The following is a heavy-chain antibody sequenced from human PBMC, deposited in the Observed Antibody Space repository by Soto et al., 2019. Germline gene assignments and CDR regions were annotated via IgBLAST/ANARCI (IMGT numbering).Heavy chain of an antibody. V-gene: IGHV4-30-4*01. Sequence: LSLTCTVSGGSISSDDYYWSWIRQPPGKGLEWIAYIHNSGGTYYNPSLRSRVTTSVDTSKNQFSLHLSSTTAADTAVYYCARIGTVLDIVTNNWFDPWGQGTLVTVSS. CDR2: IHNSGGT. CDR3: ARIGTVLDIVTNNWFDP. CDR1: GGSISSDDYY. D-gene: IGHD1-26*01. J-gene: IGHJ5*02.